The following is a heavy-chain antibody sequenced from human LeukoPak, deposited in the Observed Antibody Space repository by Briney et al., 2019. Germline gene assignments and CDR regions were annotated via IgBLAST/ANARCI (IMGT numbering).Heavy chain of an antibody. CDR1: GYTFTSYA. CDR3: ARDQQATVYLFDY. Sequence: ASVKVSCKASGYTFTSYAMHWVRQAPGQRLEWMGWINAGNGNTKYSQKFQGRVTITRDASASTAYMELSSLRSEDTVVYYCARDQQATVYLFDYWGQGTLVTVSS. J-gene: IGHJ4*02. CDR2: INAGNGNT. V-gene: IGHV1-3*01. D-gene: IGHD5/OR15-5a*01.